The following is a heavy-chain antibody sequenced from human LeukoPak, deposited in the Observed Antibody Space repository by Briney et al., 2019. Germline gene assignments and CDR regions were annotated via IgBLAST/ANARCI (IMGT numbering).Heavy chain of an antibody. J-gene: IGHJ4*02. Sequence: GGSLRLSCAASGFTFSSYWMSWVRQAPGKGLEWVANIKQDGSEKYYVDSVKGRFTISRDNAKNSLYLQMNSLRAEDTAVYYCAKPGYYDSSAIDYWGQGTLVTVSS. CDR2: IKQDGSEK. D-gene: IGHD3-22*01. V-gene: IGHV3-7*01. CDR3: AKPGYYDSSAIDY. CDR1: GFTFSSYW.